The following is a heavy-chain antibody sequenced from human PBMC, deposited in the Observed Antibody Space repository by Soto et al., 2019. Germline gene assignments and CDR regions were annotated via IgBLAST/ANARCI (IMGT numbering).Heavy chain of an antibody. J-gene: IGHJ4*02. V-gene: IGHV4-34*01. CDR2: INHSGST. CDR3: ARGRAALRFLEWLPSALFDY. D-gene: IGHD3-3*01. Sequence: SETLSLTCAVYGGSFSGYYWSWIRQPPGKGLEWIGEINHSGSTNYNPSLKSRVTISVDTSKNQFSLKLSSVTAADTAVYYCARGRAALRFLEWLPSALFDYWGQGTLVTVSS. CDR1: GGSFSGYY.